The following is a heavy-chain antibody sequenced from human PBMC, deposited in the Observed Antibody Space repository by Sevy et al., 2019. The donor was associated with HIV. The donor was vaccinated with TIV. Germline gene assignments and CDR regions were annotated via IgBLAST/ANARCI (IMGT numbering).Heavy chain of an antibody. CDR2: IRSRGDNQ. D-gene: IGHD1-20*01. Sequence: GGSLRLSCAASGFTFSNYDMHWVRQTPGKGLEWVALIRSRGDNQYYADSVKGRFTVSRDNSKNTVYLLMNSLRGEDTAVYYCSRESIDYNIPFEYWGQGTLVTVSS. CDR1: GFTFSNYD. CDR3: SRESIDYNIPFEY. J-gene: IGHJ4*02. V-gene: IGHV3-30*02.